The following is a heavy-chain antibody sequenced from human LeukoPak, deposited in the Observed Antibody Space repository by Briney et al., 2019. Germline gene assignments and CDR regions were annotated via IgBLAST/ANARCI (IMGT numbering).Heavy chain of an antibody. CDR2: INPSGGST. CDR1: GYTFTSYY. Sequence: ASVKVSCKASGYTFTSYYMHWVRQAPGQGLEWMGIINPSGGSTSYAQKFQGRVTMTRDTSTSTVYMELSSLRSEDTAVYYCARDLGGLSGSYAPGNWGQGTLVTVSS. J-gene: IGHJ4*02. V-gene: IGHV1-46*01. D-gene: IGHD1-26*01. CDR3: ARDLGGLSGSYAPGN.